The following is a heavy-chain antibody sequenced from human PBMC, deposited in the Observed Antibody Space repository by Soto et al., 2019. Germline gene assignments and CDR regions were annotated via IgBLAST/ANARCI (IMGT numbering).Heavy chain of an antibody. CDR3: ARERQLRGAVF. CDR2: ISGGGGNT. Sequence: EVQLLESGGGLVQPGGSLRLSCAASGFTFSNYAMSWVRQTRGKGLEWVSTISGGGGNTYYPDSWKGRFTSFRENSKDTVYLQMIRLRAEDTAIYYWARERQLRGAVFRGHGTLVTVTS. J-gene: IGHJ4*01. D-gene: IGHD1-1*01. CDR1: GFTFSNYA. V-gene: IGHV3-23*01.